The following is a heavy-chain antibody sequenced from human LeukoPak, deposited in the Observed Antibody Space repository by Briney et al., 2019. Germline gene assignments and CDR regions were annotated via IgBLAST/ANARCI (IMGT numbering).Heavy chain of an antibody. Sequence: PGGSLRLSCAASGFTVSSNYMSWVRQAPGKGLEWVSAISGSGGSTYYADSVKGRFTISRDNSKNTLYLQMNSLRAEDTAVYYWAKPYGSVGHYFDYWGQGTLVTVSS. CDR3: AKPYGSVGHYFDY. V-gene: IGHV3-23*01. D-gene: IGHD3-10*01. CDR1: GFTVSSNY. CDR2: ISGSGGST. J-gene: IGHJ4*02.